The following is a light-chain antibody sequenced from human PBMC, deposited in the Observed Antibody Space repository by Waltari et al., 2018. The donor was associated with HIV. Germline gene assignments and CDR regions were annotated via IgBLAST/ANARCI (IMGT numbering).Light chain of an antibody. Sequence: QSALTQPASVSGFPGQSITISCTGSSSEVGGYTHISWYQQFQGKAPKLLIFEVSNRPSGVSDRFSGSKSGNTASLTISVLQAEDEADYYCNSYATSNIVVFGGGTKVTVL. J-gene: IGLJ2*01. CDR1: SSEVGGYTH. V-gene: IGLV2-14*01. CDR3: NSYATSNIVV. CDR2: EVS.